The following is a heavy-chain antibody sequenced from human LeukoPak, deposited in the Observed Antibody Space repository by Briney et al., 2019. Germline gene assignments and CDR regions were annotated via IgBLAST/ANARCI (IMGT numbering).Heavy chain of an antibody. CDR1: GFTFSSYG. V-gene: IGHV3-30*18. D-gene: IGHD2-15*01. CDR2: ISYDGSNK. CDR3: AKDGPIGGGAFGI. J-gene: IGHJ3*02. Sequence: PGGSLRLSCAASGFTFSSYGMHWVRQAPGKGLEWVAVISYDGSNKYYADSVKGRFTISRDNSKNTLYLQMNSLRAEDTAVYYCAKDGPIGGGAFGIWGQGTMVTVSS.